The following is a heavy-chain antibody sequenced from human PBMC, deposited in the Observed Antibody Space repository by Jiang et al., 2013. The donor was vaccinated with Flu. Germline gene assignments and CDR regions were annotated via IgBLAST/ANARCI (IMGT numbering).Heavy chain of an antibody. V-gene: IGHV3-9*01. CDR3: AKDIRAYLYSSLDY. CDR1: GFTFDDYA. CDR2: ISWNSGSI. J-gene: IGHJ4*02. Sequence: VQLVESGGGLVQPGRSLRLSCAASGFTFDDYAMHWVRQAPGKGLEWVSGISWNSGSIGYADSVKGRFTISRDNAKNSLYLQMNSLRAEDTALYYCAKDIRAYLYSSLDYWGQGTLVTVSS. D-gene: IGHD6-13*01.